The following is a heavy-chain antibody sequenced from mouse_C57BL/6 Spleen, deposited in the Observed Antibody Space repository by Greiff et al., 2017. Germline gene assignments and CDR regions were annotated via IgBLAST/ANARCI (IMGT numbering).Heavy chain of an antibody. CDR2: IYPGDGDT. Sequence: QVQLQQSGPELVKPGASVKISCKASGYAFSSSWMNWVKQRPGKGLEWIGRIYPGDGDTNYNGKVKGKATLTADKSSSTAYMQRSSLTSEDSAVYFCAGGYYDYGGYYFDYWGQGTTLTVSS. CDR3: AGGYYDYGGYYFDY. V-gene: IGHV1-82*01. D-gene: IGHD2-4*01. J-gene: IGHJ2*01. CDR1: GYAFSSSW.